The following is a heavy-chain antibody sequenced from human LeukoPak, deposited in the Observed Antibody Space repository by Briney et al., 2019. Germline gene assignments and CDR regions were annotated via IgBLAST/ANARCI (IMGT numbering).Heavy chain of an antibody. CDR2: ISAYNGNT. J-gene: IGHJ4*02. Sequence: ASVKVSCKASGYTFAGFYMHWVRQAPGQGLEWMGWISAYNGNTNYAQKLQGRVTMTTDTSTSTAYMELRSLRSDDTAVYYCARCSRSAGIGYWGQGTLVTVSS. CDR1: GYTFAGFY. D-gene: IGHD6-13*01. CDR3: ARCSRSAGIGY. V-gene: IGHV1-18*04.